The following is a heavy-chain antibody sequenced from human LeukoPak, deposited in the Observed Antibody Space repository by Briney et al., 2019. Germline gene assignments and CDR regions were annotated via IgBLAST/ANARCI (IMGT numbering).Heavy chain of an antibody. CDR1: GFTFSDYY. CDR2: ISSSGSTI. Sequence: GGSLRLSCAASGFTFSDYYMSWIRQAPGKGLEWVSYISSSGSTIYYADSVKGRFTISRDNAKNSLYLQMNSLRAEDTAVYYCARRKQWLAPRDYYYYYGMDVWGQGTTVTVSS. D-gene: IGHD6-19*01. J-gene: IGHJ6*02. V-gene: IGHV3-11*01. CDR3: ARRKQWLAPRDYYYYYGMDV.